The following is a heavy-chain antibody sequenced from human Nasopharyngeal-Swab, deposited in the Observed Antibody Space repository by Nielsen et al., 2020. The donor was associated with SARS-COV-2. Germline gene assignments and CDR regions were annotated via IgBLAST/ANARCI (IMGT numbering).Heavy chain of an antibody. CDR1: GFSLSTSGMC. J-gene: IGHJ6*02. CDR3: ARILSYGDYPYYYYGMDV. Sequence: SGPTLVKPTQTLTLTCTFSGFSLSTSGMCVSWIRQPPGKALEWLALIDWDDDKYYSTSLKTRLTISKDTSKNQVVLTMTNMDPVDTATYYCARILSYGDYPYYYYGMDVWGQGTTGTVSS. V-gene: IGHV2-70*01. D-gene: IGHD4-17*01. CDR2: IDWDDDK.